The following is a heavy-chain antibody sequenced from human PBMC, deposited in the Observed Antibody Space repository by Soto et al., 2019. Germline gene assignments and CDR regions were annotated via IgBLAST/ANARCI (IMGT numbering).Heavy chain of an antibody. CDR2: IYYSGST. Sequence: PSETLSLTCTVSGGSISSGGYYWSWIRQHPGKGLEWIGYIYYSGSTYYNPSLKSRVTISVDTSKNQFSLKLSSVTAADTAVYYCARDSSGYGGWFDPWGQGTLVTVSS. V-gene: IGHV4-31*03. D-gene: IGHD5-12*01. CDR1: GGSISSGGYY. CDR3: ARDSSGYGGWFDP. J-gene: IGHJ5*02.